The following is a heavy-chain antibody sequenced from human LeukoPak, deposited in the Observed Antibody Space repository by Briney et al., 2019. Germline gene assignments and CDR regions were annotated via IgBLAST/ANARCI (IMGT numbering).Heavy chain of an antibody. D-gene: IGHD2/OR15-2a*01. J-gene: IGHJ4*02. Sequence: PSETLSLTCTVSGGSISIYYWSWIRQPPGKGLEWIAYISNIGSINYNPSLKSRVTISLDTSKHQFSLKLSSETAADTAVYYCAGHHHRTTVDFWGQGTLVTVSS. CDR2: ISNIGSI. V-gene: IGHV4-59*08. CDR1: GGSISIYY. CDR3: AGHHHRTTVDF.